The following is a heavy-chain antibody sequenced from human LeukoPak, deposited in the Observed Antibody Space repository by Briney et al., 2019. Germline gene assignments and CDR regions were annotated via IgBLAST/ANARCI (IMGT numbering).Heavy chain of an antibody. CDR1: GGTFSSYA. V-gene: IGHV1-69*13. Sequence: SVKVSCKASGGTFSSYAISWVRQAPGQGLEWIGGIIPIFGTANYAQKFQGRVTITPDESTSTAYMELSSLRSEDTAVYYCASRFPAAGAFDIWGQGTMVTVSS. D-gene: IGHD3-3*01. J-gene: IGHJ3*02. CDR2: IIPIFGTA. CDR3: ASRFPAAGAFDI.